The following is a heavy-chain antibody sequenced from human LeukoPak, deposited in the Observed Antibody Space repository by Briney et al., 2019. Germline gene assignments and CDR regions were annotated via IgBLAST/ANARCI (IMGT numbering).Heavy chain of an antibody. CDR3: ARGGIAVAGTLGWFDP. CDR2: IFYNGNT. J-gene: IGHJ5*02. D-gene: IGHD6-19*01. V-gene: IGHV4-30-4*01. CDR1: GSSINNGDYY. Sequence: TSETLSLTCTVSGSSINNGDYYWSWSRQSPGKGLEWIGYIFYNGNTYYNPSLERRVSISVDTSKNQFSLRLTSVTAADTAVYYCARGGIAVAGTLGWFDPWGQGTLVTVSS.